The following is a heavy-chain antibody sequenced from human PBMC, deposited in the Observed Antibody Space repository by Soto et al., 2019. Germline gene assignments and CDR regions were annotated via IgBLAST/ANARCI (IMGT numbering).Heavy chain of an antibody. J-gene: IGHJ4*02. CDR1: GYGFTTYG. CDR3: ARGRDGDY. V-gene: IGHV1-18*01. Sequence: QVHLVQSGAEVKKPGASVKVSCKGSGYGFTTYGITWVRQAPGQGLEWMAWISAHNGNTNYAQKLQGRVTVTRDTSTSTAYMELRSFRSDDTAVYYCARGRDGDYWGEGALVTVSS. D-gene: IGHD6-6*01. CDR2: ISAHNGNT.